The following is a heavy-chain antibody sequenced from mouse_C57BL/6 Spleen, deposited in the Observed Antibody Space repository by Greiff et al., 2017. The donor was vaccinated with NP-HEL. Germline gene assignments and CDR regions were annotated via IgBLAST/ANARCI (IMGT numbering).Heavy chain of an antibody. V-gene: IGHV1-80*01. CDR3: ARSGDYEYYFDY. CDR1: GYAFSSYW. D-gene: IGHD2-4*01. J-gene: IGHJ2*01. Sequence: QVQLKESGAELVKPGASVKISCKASGYAFSSYWMNWVKQRPGKGLEWIGQIYPGDGDTNYNGKFKGKATLTADKSSSTAYMQLSSLTSEDSAVYFCARSGDYEYYFDYGGQGTTLTVSS. CDR2: IYPGDGDT.